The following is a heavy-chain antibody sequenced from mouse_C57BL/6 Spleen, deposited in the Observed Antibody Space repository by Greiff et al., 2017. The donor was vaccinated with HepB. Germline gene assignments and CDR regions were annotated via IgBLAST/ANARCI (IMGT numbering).Heavy chain of an antibody. Sequence: EVQLVESGGGLVKPGGSLKLSCAASGFTFSSYAMSWVRQTPEKRLEWVATISDGGSYTYYPDNVKGRFTISRDNAKNNLYLQMSHLKSEDTAMYYCAREGLLRYLFAYWGQGTLVTVSA. D-gene: IGHD1-1*01. CDR2: ISDGGSYT. V-gene: IGHV5-4*01. CDR3: AREGLLRYLFAY. CDR1: GFTFSSYA. J-gene: IGHJ3*01.